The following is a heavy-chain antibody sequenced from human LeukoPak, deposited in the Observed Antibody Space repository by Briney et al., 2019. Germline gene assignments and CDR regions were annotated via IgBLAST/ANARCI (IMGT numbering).Heavy chain of an antibody. CDR2: INHSGST. D-gene: IGHD3-22*01. CDR1: GGSFSGFY. J-gene: IGHJ3*02. V-gene: IGHV4-34*01. CDR3: ARGDDNTGFDAFDI. Sequence: KPLETLSPTCAVYGGSFSGFYLSWVRQPPGKGLGWIGEINHSGSTNYNPSLKSRVTISVDTSKNQFSLKLSSVTAADTAVYYCARGDDNTGFDAFDIWGQGTMVTVSS.